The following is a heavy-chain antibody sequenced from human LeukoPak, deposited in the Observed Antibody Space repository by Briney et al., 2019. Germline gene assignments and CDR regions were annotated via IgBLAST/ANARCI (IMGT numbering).Heavy chain of an antibody. CDR1: GYKFVNYY. J-gene: IGHJ5*01. CDR2: VDPEDGEA. CDR3: ATRPGDPTYGWFDF. Sequence: ASVKVSCKASGYKFVNYYIHWFQQAPGKGLEWVGRVDPEDGEAIYAEKFQGRVTITADTSSDTAYMELSSLRSEHTAVYYCATRPGDPTYGWFDFWGQGTLVTVSS. V-gene: IGHV1-69-2*01. D-gene: IGHD2-21*02.